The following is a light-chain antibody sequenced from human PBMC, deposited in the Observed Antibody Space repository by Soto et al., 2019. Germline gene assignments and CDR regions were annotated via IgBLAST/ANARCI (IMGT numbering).Light chain of an antibody. J-gene: IGLJ1*01. V-gene: IGLV2-14*01. CDR3: SSYTSTSTLYV. Sequence: QSALTQPASVSGSPGQSITISCIVTSSDIGAYNYVSWYQQHPGKVPKLMIYEVTNRPSGLSNRFSGSKSGNTASLTISGLQAEDEADYFCSSYTSTSTLYVFGTGTKVTVL. CDR1: SSDIGAYNY. CDR2: EVT.